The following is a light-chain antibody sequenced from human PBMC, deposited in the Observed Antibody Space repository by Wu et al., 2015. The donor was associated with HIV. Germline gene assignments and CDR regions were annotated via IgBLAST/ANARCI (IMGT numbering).Light chain of an antibody. J-gene: IGKJ2*01. Sequence: DIVLTQSPDTLSLSPGERASLSCRASQSVTSSFLAWYQQKPGQAPRLLIYGASSRATGIPDRFSGSGSGTDFTLTISRLQPEDFAVYYCQQYNDWPRHTFGQGTKLEIK. V-gene: IGKV3-20*01. CDR3: QQYNDWPRHT. CDR2: GAS. CDR1: QSVTSSF.